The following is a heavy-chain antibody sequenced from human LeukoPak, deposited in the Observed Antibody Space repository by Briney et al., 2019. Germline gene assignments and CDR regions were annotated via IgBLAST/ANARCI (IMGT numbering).Heavy chain of an antibody. CDR2: INPSDGST. D-gene: IGHD5-18*01. CDR1: GYSSTRFY. J-gene: IGHJ4*02. Sequence: RASVKVSCKASGYSSTRFYMHWVRQAPGQGLEWMGIINPSDGSTNYAQKFQGRVTMTRDMSTSTVYMELSSLRSEDTAVYYCARGDYSYGFDLASELGYWGQGTLVTVSS. V-gene: IGHV1-46*01. CDR3: ARGDYSYGFDLASELGY.